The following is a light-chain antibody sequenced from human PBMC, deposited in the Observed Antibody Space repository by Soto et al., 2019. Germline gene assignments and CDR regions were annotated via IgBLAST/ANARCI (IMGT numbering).Light chain of an antibody. J-gene: IGKJ5*01. Sequence: EIVLTQSPGTLSLSPGERATLSCRASKSVSSSYLAWYQQKPGQAPRLLIYGASSRATGIPDRFSGSGSGTDFSLTISRLEPADFAVYYCQQYGSSPPITFGQGTRLEIK. CDR2: GAS. V-gene: IGKV3-20*01. CDR1: KSVSSSY. CDR3: QQYGSSPPIT.